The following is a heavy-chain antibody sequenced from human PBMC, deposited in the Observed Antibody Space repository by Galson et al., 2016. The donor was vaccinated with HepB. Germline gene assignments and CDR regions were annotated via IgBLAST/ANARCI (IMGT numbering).Heavy chain of an antibody. D-gene: IGHD5-12*01. CDR2: ISSHNSNI. Sequence: SLRLSCAASGFTFSNYNMNWVRQAPGKGLEWVSFISSHNSNIYYADSVNGRFTISRDNAYNSLYLQMNSLRVEDTAVYYCVRGAGGYAPHFDYWGQGTLVTVSS. CDR1: GFTFSNYN. V-gene: IGHV3-21*01. J-gene: IGHJ4*02. CDR3: VRGAGGYAPHFDY.